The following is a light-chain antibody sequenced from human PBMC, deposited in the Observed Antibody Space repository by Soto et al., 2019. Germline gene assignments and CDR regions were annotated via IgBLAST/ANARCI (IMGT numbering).Light chain of an antibody. CDR3: QQYGSSLTWT. V-gene: IGKV3-20*01. Sequence: EIVLTQSPGTLSLSPGERATLSCRASQSVSSSYLAWYQQKPGQAPRLLIYGASSRATGIPDRFSGSGSGTNFTLTISSLEPEDIAVYYCQQYGSSLTWTFGQGTKVDI. CDR2: GAS. J-gene: IGKJ1*01. CDR1: QSVSSSY.